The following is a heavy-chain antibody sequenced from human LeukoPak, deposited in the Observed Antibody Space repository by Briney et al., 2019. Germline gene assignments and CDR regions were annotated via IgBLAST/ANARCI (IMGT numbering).Heavy chain of an antibody. J-gene: IGHJ4*02. Sequence: ASVKVSCKASGYXFTDYNIHWVRQAPGQGLDYLGWIKPNSGATNYVQKFQGRVTMARDTSINTAYMELSGLTSDDTAVYYCARGGDFRFAYWGQGTLVTVSS. D-gene: IGHD2-21*02. CDR2: IKPNSGAT. CDR3: ARGGDFRFAY. CDR1: GYXFTDYN. V-gene: IGHV1-2*02.